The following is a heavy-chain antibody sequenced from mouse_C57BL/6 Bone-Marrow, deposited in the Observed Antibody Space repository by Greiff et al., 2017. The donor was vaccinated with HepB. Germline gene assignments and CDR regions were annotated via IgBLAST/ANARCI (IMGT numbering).Heavy chain of an antibody. CDR1: GFSFNTYA. CDR2: IRSKSNNYAT. V-gene: IGHV10-1*01. CDR3: VLCSYWYFDV. J-gene: IGHJ1*03. Sequence: EVHLVESGGGLVQPKGSLKLSCAASGFSFNTYAMNWVRQAPGKGLEWVARIRSKSNNYATYYADSVKDRFTISRDDSESMLYLQMNNLKTEDTAMYYCVLCSYWYFDVWGTGTTVTVSS.